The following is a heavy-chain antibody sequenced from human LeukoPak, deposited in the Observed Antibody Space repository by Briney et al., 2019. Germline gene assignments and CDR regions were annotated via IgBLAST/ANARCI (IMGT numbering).Heavy chain of an antibody. Sequence: SETLSLTCTVSGGSISGVYWSWIRQPPGKGLEWIGYIYYSGSTNYNPSLKSRVTISVDTSKNQFSLRLISVTAADTAVYYCARHGGTSGRSYRQDAFDIWGQGTMVTVSS. CDR1: GGSISGVY. CDR2: IYYSGST. V-gene: IGHV4-59*08. J-gene: IGHJ3*02. D-gene: IGHD3-10*01. CDR3: ARHGGTSGRSYRQDAFDI.